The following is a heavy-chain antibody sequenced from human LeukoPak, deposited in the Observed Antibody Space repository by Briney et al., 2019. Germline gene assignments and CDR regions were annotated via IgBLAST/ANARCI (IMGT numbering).Heavy chain of an antibody. J-gene: IGHJ4*02. CDR1: GFTFSSHW. D-gene: IGHD1-1*01. CDR3: ARDYNWNPPDY. Sequence: GGSLRLSCAASGFTFSSHWLHWVRQAPGKGLVWVSRIDSDGRITTYADSVKGRFTISRDNAKNTLYLQMNTLRDEDTAVYYCARDYNWNPPDYWGQGTLVTVSS. CDR2: IDSDGRIT. V-gene: IGHV3-74*01.